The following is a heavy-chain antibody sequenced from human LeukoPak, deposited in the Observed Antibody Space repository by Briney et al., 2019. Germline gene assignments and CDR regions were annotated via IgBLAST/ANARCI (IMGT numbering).Heavy chain of an antibody. D-gene: IGHD3-10*01. V-gene: IGHV3-21*01. CDR1: GFTFSSYS. Sequence: PGGSLRLSCAASGFTFSSYSMNWVRQAPVKGLEWVSSITSSSSYIYYADSVKGRFTISRDNAKNSLYLQMNSLRAEDTAVYYCARDLNYYGSGEGFDYWGQGTLVTVSS. CDR3: ARDLNYYGSGEGFDY. J-gene: IGHJ4*02. CDR2: ITSSSSYI.